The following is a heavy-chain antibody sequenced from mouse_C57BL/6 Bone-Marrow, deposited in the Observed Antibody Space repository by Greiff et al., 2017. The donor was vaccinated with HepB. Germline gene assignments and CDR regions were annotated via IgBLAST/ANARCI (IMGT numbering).Heavy chain of an antibody. CDR3: AREVYYYFAY. CDR2: IYPRSGNT. D-gene: IGHD1-1*01. V-gene: IGHV1-81*01. J-gene: IGHJ3*01. Sequence: VQLVESGAELARPGASVKLSCKASGYTFTSYGISWVKQRTGQGLEWIGEIYPRSGNTYYNEKFKGKATLTADKSSSTAYMELRSLTSEDSAVYFCAREVYYYFAYWGQGTLVTVSA. CDR1: GYTFTSYG.